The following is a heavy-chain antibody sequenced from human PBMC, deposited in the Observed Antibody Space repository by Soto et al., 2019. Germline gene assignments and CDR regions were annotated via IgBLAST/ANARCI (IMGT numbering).Heavy chain of an antibody. CDR1: GGSFSGYY. J-gene: IGHJ4*02. CDR2: IYYSGST. V-gene: IGHV4-34*01. Sequence: SETLSLTCAVYGGSFSGYYWSWIRQPPGKGLEWIGSIYYSGSTYYNPSLKSRVTISVDTSKNQFSLKLSSVTAADTAVYYCARLGYSSSWYLNFYWGQGTLVTVSS. CDR3: ARLGYSSSWYLNFY. D-gene: IGHD6-13*01.